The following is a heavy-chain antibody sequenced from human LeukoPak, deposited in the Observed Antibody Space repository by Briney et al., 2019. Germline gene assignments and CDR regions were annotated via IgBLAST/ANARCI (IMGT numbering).Heavy chain of an antibody. CDR1: GFTFSSFA. V-gene: IGHV3-30-3*01. Sequence: PGGSLRLSCAASGFTFSSFAVHWVRQAPGKGLGWVAVISVDGSNKYYADSVKGRFTISRDNSKNTLYLQMNSLRAEDTAVYYCAKVVVWGQGTLVTVSS. D-gene: IGHD2-15*01. CDR3: AKVVV. CDR2: ISVDGSNK. J-gene: IGHJ4*02.